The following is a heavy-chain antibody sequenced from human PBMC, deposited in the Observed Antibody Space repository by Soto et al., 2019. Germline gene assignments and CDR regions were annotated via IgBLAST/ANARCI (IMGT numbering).Heavy chain of an antibody. V-gene: IGHV3-33*01. J-gene: IGHJ6*02. Sequence: GGSLRLSCAASGFTFSSYGMHWVRQAPGKGLEWVAVIWYDGSNKYYADSVKGRFTISRDNSKNALYLQMNSLRAEDTAVYYCARDPDTAMVLSSYYYGMDVWGQGTTVTVSS. CDR3: ARDPDTAMVLSSYYYGMDV. CDR1: GFTFSSYG. CDR2: IWYDGSNK. D-gene: IGHD5-18*01.